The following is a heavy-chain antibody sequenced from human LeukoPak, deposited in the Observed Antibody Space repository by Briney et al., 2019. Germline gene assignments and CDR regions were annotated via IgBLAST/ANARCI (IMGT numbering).Heavy chain of an antibody. V-gene: IGHV4-30-4*01. CDR2: IYYSGST. CDR1: GGSISSGDYY. Sequence: SETLSLTCTVSGGSISSGDYYWSWIRQPPGKGLEWIGYIYYSGSTCYNPSLKSRVTISVDTSKNQFSLKLSSVTAADTAVYYCARGLSIAAAGLHPFDYWGQGTLVTVSS. J-gene: IGHJ4*02. CDR3: ARGLSIAAAGLHPFDY. D-gene: IGHD6-13*01.